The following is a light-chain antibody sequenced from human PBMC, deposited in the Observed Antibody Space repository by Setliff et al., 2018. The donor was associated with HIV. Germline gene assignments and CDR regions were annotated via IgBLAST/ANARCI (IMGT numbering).Light chain of an antibody. V-gene: IGLV2-14*01. CDR3: CSYTSSNTHV. Sequence: QSALTQPASVSGSPGQSITISCTGTSSDVGGYSYVSWYQKHHGKAPKLIIYEVRNRPSGVSNRFSGSKSGNTASLTISGLQAEDEADYYCCSYTSSNTHVFGTGTKVTVL. CDR1: SSDVGGYSY. CDR2: EVR. J-gene: IGLJ1*01.